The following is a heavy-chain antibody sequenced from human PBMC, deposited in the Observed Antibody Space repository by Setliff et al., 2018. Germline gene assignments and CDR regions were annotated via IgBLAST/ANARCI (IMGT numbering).Heavy chain of an antibody. CDR3: ARSENCFSTHCSPYDY. V-gene: IGHV4-39*01. D-gene: IGHD2-2*01. Sequence: PSETLSLTCTVSGASITNINYYWGLIRQPPGKGLEWIGSIFYSGRTFYNPSLKSRVTISVDTSKNQFSLTLSSVTAADTATYYCARSENCFSTHCSPYDYWGQGTLVTVSS. CDR1: GASITNINYY. J-gene: IGHJ4*02. CDR2: IFYSGRT.